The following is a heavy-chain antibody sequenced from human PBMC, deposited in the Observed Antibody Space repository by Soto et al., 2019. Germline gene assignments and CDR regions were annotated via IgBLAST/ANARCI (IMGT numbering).Heavy chain of an antibody. V-gene: IGHV3-30-3*01. J-gene: IGHJ4*02. CDR3: TCDRHPGSSSGRLDD. CDR1: GFTFSFYA. D-gene: IGHD6-19*01. CDR2: ISYDGSNK. Sequence: GGSLRLSCAASGFTFSFYAMHWVRQAPGKGLEWVAVISYDGSNKYYTDSVKGRFTISRDNSKNTLYLQMNSLRAEDTAMYYCTCDRHPGSSSGRLDDWGQGTLVTVSS.